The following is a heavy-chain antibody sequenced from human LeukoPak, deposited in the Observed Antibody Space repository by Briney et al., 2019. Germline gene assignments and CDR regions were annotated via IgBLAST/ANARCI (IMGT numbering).Heavy chain of an antibody. V-gene: IGHV1-2*02. CDR3: ARANFLYCSSSTCLFDY. D-gene: IGHD2-2*01. CDR1: GYTFTDYY. CDR2: INPNDGDT. J-gene: IGHJ4*02. Sequence: ASVKVSCKASGYTFTDYYMHWVRQAPGQGFEWMGWINPNDGDTNYAQKFQGRVTMTRDTSVSTAHMEVSRLRSDDTAVYYCARANFLYCSSSTCLFDYWGQGTLVTVSS.